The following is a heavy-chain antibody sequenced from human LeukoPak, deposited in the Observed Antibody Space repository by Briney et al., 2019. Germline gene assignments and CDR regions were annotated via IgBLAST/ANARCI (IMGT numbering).Heavy chain of an antibody. Sequence: SETLSLTCTVSGGSFSDSRFYWGWVRQPPGKGLEWIGSLYSSGNTFFNPSLKSRVTISVDTSKNRFSLKLSSVTAADTAVYYCASSSNRYSTPHYYFDFWGQRTLVTVSS. CDR3: ASSSNRYSTPHYYFDF. CDR2: LYSSGNT. J-gene: IGHJ4*02. CDR1: GGSFSDSRFY. V-gene: IGHV4-39*01. D-gene: IGHD1-14*01.